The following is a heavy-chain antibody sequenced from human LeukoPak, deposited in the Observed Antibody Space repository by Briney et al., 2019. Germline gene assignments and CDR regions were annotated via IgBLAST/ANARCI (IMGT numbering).Heavy chain of an antibody. D-gene: IGHD6-19*01. CDR1: GFTFSSYE. V-gene: IGHV3-48*03. Sequence: GGSLRLSCAASGFTFSSYEMNWVRQAPGKGLEWVSYISSSGSTIYYADSVKGRFTISRDNAKNSLYLQMNSLRAEDTAVYYCARVASSGWYFSRNKYYFDYWGQGTLVTVSS. CDR2: ISSSGSTI. J-gene: IGHJ4*02. CDR3: ARVASSGWYFSRNKYYFDY.